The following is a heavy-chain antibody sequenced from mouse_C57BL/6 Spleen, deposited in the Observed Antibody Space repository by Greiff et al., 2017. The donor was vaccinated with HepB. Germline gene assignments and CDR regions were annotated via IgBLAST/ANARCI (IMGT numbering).Heavy chain of an antibody. Sequence: VQLQQPGTELVKPGASVKLSCKASGYTFTSYWMHWVKQRPGQGLEWIGNINPSNGGTNYNEKFKSKATLTVDKSSSTAYMQLSSLTSEDSAVYDCARSGYYGSSFYWYFDVWGTGTTVTVSS. V-gene: IGHV1-53*01. D-gene: IGHD1-1*01. J-gene: IGHJ1*03. CDR1: GYTFTSYW. CDR3: ARSGYYGSSFYWYFDV. CDR2: INPSNGGT.